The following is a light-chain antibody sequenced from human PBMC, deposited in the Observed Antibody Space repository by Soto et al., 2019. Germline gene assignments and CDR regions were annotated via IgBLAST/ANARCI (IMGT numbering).Light chain of an antibody. J-gene: IGKJ1*01. CDR1: QSVSRSY. V-gene: IGKV3-20*01. CDR3: HQYGSSWT. CDR2: GAS. Sequence: IVLTQSPGTLSLSAGETATLSCRASQSVSRSYLAWYQQKPGQAPRLLVYGASTRATGIPDRFSGSGSGTDFTLTISRLEPEDFALYFCHQYGSSWTFGQGTKVDIK.